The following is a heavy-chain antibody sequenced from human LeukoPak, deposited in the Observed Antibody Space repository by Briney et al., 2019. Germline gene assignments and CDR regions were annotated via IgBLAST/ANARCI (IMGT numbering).Heavy chain of an antibody. CDR1: GFTFSSYA. CDR3: AKATSYSSSWTDY. Sequence: GGSLRLSCAASGFTFSSYAMSWIRQAPGKGLEWVSAISGSGGSTYYADSVKGRFTISRDNSKNTLYLQMNSLRAEDTAVYYCAKATSYSSSWTDYWGQGTLVTVSS. D-gene: IGHD6-13*01. V-gene: IGHV3-23*01. CDR2: ISGSGGST. J-gene: IGHJ4*02.